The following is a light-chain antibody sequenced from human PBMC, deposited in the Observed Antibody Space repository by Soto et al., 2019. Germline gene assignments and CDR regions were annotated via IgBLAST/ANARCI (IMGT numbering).Light chain of an antibody. J-gene: IGKJ5*01. CDR1: QSVSSN. Sequence: EIVMTQSPATLSLSPGERATLSCRASQSVSSNLAWYQQKPGQAPRLLIYGASTRATGIPARFSGSWSGTEFTLTISSLQYEDFAVYYCQQYNNWPPITFGQGTRLEIK. CDR3: QQYNNWPPIT. CDR2: GAS. V-gene: IGKV3-15*01.